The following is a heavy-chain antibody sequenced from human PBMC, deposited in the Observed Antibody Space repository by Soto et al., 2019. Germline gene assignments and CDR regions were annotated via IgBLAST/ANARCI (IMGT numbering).Heavy chain of an antibody. Sequence: QVQLQESGPGLVKPSQTLSLTCTVSGGSISSGGYYWSWIRQHPGKGLEWIGYIYYSGSTYYNPCLRSRATISVETSKNPFSMKLSSVTAADTAAYYCARASQLSSSPFDYWGQGTLVTVSS. V-gene: IGHV4-31*03. CDR2: IYYSGST. CDR3: ARASQLSSSPFDY. D-gene: IGHD6-13*01. J-gene: IGHJ4*02. CDR1: GGSISSGGYY.